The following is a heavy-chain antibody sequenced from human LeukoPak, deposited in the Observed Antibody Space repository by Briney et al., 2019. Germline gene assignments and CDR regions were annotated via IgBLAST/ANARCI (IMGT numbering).Heavy chain of an antibody. D-gene: IGHD5-12*01. CDR3: ASDRGYSGYEY. V-gene: IGHV4-4*07. Sequence: SETLSLTCTVSGGSIGSYYWSWIRQPAGKGLEWIGRIHASGSTDYIPSLESRVTMSVDTSKSQFSLRLSSVTAADTAVYYCASDRGYSGYEYWGQGTLVTVSS. CDR2: IHASGST. CDR1: GGSIGSYY. J-gene: IGHJ4*02.